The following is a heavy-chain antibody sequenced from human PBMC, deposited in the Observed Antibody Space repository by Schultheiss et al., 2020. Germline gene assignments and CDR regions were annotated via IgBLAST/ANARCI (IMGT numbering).Heavy chain of an antibody. CDR1: GFTFSSYA. CDR3: AKEAGRGDSEGDEGD. Sequence: GESLKISCAASGFTFSSYAMHWVRQAPGKGLEWVAVISYDGSNKYYADSVKGRFTISRDNSKNTLYLQMNSLRAEDTAVYYCAKEAGRGDSEGDEGDWGQGTLVTVSS. J-gene: IGHJ4*02. V-gene: IGHV3-30*01. D-gene: IGHD5-18*01. CDR2: ISYDGSNK.